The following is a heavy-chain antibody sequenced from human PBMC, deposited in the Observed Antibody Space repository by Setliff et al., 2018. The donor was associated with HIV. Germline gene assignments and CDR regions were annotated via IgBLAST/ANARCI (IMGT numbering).Heavy chain of an antibody. Sequence: ASVKVSCKASGYTFTSYYIHWVRQAPGQGLEWMGVMNPSGGNATFAQKLQGRGTMTRETSTKTVYMELSSLRFEDTAVYYCARDPTGGAARFDYWGQGTLVTVSS. J-gene: IGHJ4*02. D-gene: IGHD6-6*01. V-gene: IGHV1-46*04. CDR3: ARDPTGGAARFDY. CDR1: GYTFTSYY. CDR2: MNPSGGNA.